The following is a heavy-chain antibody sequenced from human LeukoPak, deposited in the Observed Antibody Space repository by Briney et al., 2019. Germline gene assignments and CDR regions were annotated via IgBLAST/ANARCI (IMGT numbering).Heavy chain of an antibody. CDR2: IYYSGTT. J-gene: IGHJ4*02. CDR1: GGSISSHY. V-gene: IGHV4-59*11. D-gene: IGHD6-13*01. Sequence: SETLSLTCTVSGGSISSHYWSWIRPPPGKGLEWIGYIYYSGTTNHNPSLKSRVTISVDTSKNQFSLKLSSVTAADTAVYYCARGVYIAAAQYGYWGQGTLVSVSS. CDR3: ARGVYIAAAQYGY.